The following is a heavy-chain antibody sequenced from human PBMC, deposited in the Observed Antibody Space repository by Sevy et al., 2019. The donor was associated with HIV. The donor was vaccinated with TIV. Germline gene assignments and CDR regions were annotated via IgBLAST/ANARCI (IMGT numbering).Heavy chain of an antibody. CDR3: AKRRVQSGLSGGGANYGWDV. J-gene: IGHJ6*02. V-gene: IGHV3-48*01. CDR1: GFSFSSYS. Sequence: GGSLRLSCVTSGFSFSSYSMNWVRQAPGKGLEWVSYISSSSGTIRYADSVKGRLTISRDNAKNSLFLQMNSLRAEDTAVYYCAKRRVQSGLSGGGANYGWDVCGQGTTVTVSS. CDR2: ISSSSGTI. D-gene: IGHD2-8*02.